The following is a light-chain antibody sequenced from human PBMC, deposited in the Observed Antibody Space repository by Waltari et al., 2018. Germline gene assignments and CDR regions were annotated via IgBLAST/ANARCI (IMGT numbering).Light chain of an antibody. Sequence: QSALTQPASVSGSPGQSITISCTGTTNDVGAYYYVSWYQQHPGKAPQLVIYEVTYRPSGVSNRFAGSTSGNTASLTLSGLQAEDEADYYCNSYTSTSTYVFGTGTKVTVL. CDR1: TNDVGAYYY. J-gene: IGLJ1*01. V-gene: IGLV2-14*01. CDR3: NSYTSTSTYV. CDR2: EVT.